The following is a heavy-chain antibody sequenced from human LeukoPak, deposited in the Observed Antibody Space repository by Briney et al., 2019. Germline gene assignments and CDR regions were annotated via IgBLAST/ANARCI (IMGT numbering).Heavy chain of an antibody. D-gene: IGHD3-3*01. CDR3: AREAYYDFWSGSAPPHYFDY. V-gene: IGHV1-69*05. CDR2: IIPIFGTA. Sequence: ASVKVSCKASGGTFSSYAISWVRQAPGQGLEWMGGIIPIFGTANYAQKFQGRVTITTDESTSTAYMELSSLRSEDTAVYYCAREAYYDFWSGSAPPHYFDYWGQGTLVTVSS. J-gene: IGHJ4*02. CDR1: GGTFSSYA.